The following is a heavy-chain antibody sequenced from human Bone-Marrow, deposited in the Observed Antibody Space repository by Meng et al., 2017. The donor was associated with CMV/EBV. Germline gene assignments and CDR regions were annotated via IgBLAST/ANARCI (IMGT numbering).Heavy chain of an antibody. Sequence: ETLSLTCTVSGYSISSGYYWGWIRQPPGKGLEWVANIKQDGSEKYYVDSVKGRFTISRDNAKNSLYLQMNSLRSDDTAVYYCVTGHYSGRWGQGTPVTVSS. D-gene: IGHD1-26*01. CDR3: VTGHYSGR. J-gene: IGHJ4*02. CDR2: IKQDGSEK. CDR1: GYSISSGYY. V-gene: IGHV3-7*01.